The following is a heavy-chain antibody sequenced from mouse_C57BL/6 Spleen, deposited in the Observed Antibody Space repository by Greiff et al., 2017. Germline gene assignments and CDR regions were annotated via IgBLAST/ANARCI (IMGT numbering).Heavy chain of an antibody. J-gene: IGHJ1*03. Sequence: QVTLKVSGPGILQPSPTLSLTCSFSGFSLSTFGMGVGWIRQPSGKGLVWLAHIWWDDDKYYNPALKSRLTISKDTSKNQVFLKIANVGTADTATYCCARIGRGGYTGTWYFDGWGTGTTVTVSS. V-gene: IGHV8-8*01. D-gene: IGHD4-1*01. CDR2: IWWDDDK. CDR3: ARIGRGGYTGTWYFDG. CDR1: GFSLSTFGMG.